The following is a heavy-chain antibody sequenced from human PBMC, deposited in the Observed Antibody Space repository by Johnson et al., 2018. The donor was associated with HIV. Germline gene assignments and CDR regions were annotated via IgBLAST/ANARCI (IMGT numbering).Heavy chain of an antibody. CDR1: VFTVSSHY. Sequence: VQLVESGGLFLQPGVSLRLSCTACVFTVSSHYMLWVREAPGGGLVWLSDIYSGCSTYYADSVKGRFTISRDNSKNTLYLHMNSLRAEDTAVYYCARDQSNGWNRGAFDIWGQGTVVTVSS. CDR2: IYSGCST. D-gene: IGHD6-19*01. CDR3: ARDQSNGWNRGAFDI. V-gene: IGHV3-66*01. J-gene: IGHJ3*02.